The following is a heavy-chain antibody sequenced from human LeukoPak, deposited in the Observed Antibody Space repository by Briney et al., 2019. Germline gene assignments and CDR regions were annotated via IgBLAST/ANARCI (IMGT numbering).Heavy chain of an antibody. D-gene: IGHD4-11*01. CDR2: ISSSGSTI. CDR3: ARVGFGTVKGYGRYYNMDV. V-gene: IGHV3-48*03. Sequence: PGGSLRLSCAASGFTFSSYEMNWVRQAPGKGLEWVSYISSSGSTIYYADSVKGRFTISRDNAKNSLYLQMNSLRAEDTAVYYCARVGFGTVKGYGRYYNMDVWGKGTTVTVSS. J-gene: IGHJ6*03. CDR1: GFTFSSYE.